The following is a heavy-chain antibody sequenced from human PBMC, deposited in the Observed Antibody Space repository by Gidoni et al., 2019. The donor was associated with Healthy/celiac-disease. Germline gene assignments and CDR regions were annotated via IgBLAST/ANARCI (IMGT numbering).Heavy chain of an antibody. CDR3: ARGSNYDYYYYMDV. D-gene: IGHD4-4*01. V-gene: IGHV4-59*01. Sequence: QVQLQESGPGLVKPSETLSLTCTVAGRPISSYYWSWIRQPPGKGLEWIGYIYYSGSTNYNPPLKSRVTISVDTSKNQFSLKLSSVTAADTAVYYCARGSNYDYYYYMDVWGKGTTVTVSS. CDR2: IYYSGST. J-gene: IGHJ6*03. CDR1: GRPISSYY.